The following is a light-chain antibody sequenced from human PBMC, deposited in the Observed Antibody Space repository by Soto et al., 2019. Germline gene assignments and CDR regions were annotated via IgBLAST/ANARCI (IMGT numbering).Light chain of an antibody. Sequence: DIQLTQSPSTLSASIGDRVTITCRASQSIDGWLACYQQKPGEAPKLLIYKSSTSQPWVPSRFIGSGSGTDFTLTISTLQPGDFATYYCQHNTISGCTFGQGTKLEIK. V-gene: IGKV1-5*03. CDR1: QSIDGW. CDR3: QHNTISGCT. J-gene: IGKJ2*02. CDR2: KSS.